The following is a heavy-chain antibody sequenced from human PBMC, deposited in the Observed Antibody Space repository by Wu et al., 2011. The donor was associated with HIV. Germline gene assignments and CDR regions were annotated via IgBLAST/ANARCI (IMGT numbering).Heavy chain of an antibody. CDR2: IIPMFSTA. Sequence: QVQLVQSGAEVKKPGSSVKVSCKASGGTFSSYAISWVRQAPGQGLEWMGRIIPMFSTANYAQRFQGRVTITADKSTSTAYMELSSLRSEDTAVYYCATEPEYYYGSGSYYTNWGQGTLVTVSS. CDR1: GGTFSSYA. J-gene: IGHJ4*02. D-gene: IGHD3-10*01. V-gene: IGHV1-69*14. CDR3: ATEPEYYYGSGSYYTN.